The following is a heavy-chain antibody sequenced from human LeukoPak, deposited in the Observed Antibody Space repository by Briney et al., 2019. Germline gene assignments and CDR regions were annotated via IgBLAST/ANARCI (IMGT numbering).Heavy chain of an antibody. CDR1: VYSFTSYW. J-gene: IGHJ4*02. CDR3: ARMRIAAAGTFGY. Sequence: GESLKISCKCSVYSFTSYWIGWVRQMPGKGLEWMGIIYPGDSDTRYSPSFQGQVTLSADKSISTAYLQWSSLKASATAMYYCARMRIAAAGTFGYWGQGTLVTVSS. CDR2: IYPGDSDT. V-gene: IGHV5-51*01. D-gene: IGHD6-13*01.